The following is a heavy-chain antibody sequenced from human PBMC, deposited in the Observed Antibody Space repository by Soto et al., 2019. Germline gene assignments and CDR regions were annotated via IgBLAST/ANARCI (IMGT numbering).Heavy chain of an antibody. D-gene: IGHD3-10*01. CDR2: ISAYNGNT. J-gene: IGHJ4*02. CDR3: ARDEAHYYGSGSYRSYFDY. CDR1: GYTFTSYG. V-gene: IGHV1-18*01. Sequence: ASVKVSCKVSGYTFTSYGISWVRQAPGQGLEWMGWISAYNGNTNYAQKLQGRVTMTTDTSTSTAYMELRSLRSDDTAVYYCARDEAHYYGSGSYRSYFDYWGQGTLVTVSS.